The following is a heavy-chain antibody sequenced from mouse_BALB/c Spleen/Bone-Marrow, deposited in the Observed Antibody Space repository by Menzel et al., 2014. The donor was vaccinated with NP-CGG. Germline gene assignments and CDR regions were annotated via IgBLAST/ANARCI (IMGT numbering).Heavy chain of an antibody. CDR1: VFDFRRYW. CDR2: INPDSSTI. Sequence: GVHQSGLPPKLCCASSVFDFRRYWMSWVRQAPGKGLEWIGEINPDSSTINYTPSLKDKFIISRDNAKNTLYLQMSKVRSEDTALYYCARLGYYGAMDYWGKGTLVPVS. CDR3: ARLGYYGAMDY. D-gene: IGHD1-1*01. J-gene: IGHJ4*01. V-gene: IGHV4-1*02.